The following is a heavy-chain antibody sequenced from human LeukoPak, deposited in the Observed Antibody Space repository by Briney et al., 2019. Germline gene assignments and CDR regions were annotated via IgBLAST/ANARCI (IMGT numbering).Heavy chain of an antibody. V-gene: IGHV4-39*07. CDR3: ARVASLWFGYFDS. CDR1: GGSVSSGNYY. Sequence: SETLSLTCTVSGGSVSSGNYYWSWIRQSPGRGLERIRTLSYSGTVYQNPSPQSRVPISFDTPRNQFSLKLNSVTAADTAVYYCARVASLWFGYFDSWGQGILVTVSS. J-gene: IGHJ4*02. CDR2: LSYSGTV. D-gene: IGHD3-10*01.